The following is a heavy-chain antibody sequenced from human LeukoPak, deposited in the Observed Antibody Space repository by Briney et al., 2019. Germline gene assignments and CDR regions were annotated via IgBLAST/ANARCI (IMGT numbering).Heavy chain of an antibody. CDR1: GFTFSSYG. CDR3: ASFERGSGVVWDDY. Sequence: GGSLRLSCAASGFTFSSYGMHWVRQAPGKGLEWVAVISYDGSNKYYADSVKGRFTISRDNAKNSLYLQMNSLRAEDTAVYYCASFERGSGVVWDDYWGQGTLVTVSS. D-gene: IGHD2-21*01. J-gene: IGHJ4*02. CDR2: ISYDGSNK. V-gene: IGHV3-30*03.